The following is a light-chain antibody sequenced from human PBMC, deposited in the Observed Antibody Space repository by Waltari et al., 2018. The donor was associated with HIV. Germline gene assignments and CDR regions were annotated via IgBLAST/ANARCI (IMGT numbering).Light chain of an antibody. CDR2: YES. CDR1: NIGSKG. V-gene: IGLV3-21*04. Sequence: SYVLTQPPSVSVAPGTTARITCGGNNIGSKGVHWYQQKPGQAPLLVIYYESHRPSGIPERFAGSKSGNTATLTISRVEAGDEADYYCQLWDGTGDHPGVFGTGTQVTVL. CDR3: QLWDGTGDHPGV. J-gene: IGLJ1*01.